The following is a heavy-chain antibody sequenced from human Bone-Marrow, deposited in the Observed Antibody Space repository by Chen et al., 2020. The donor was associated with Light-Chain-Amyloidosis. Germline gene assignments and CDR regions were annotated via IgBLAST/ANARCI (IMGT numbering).Heavy chain of an antibody. V-gene: IGHV3-7*01. CDR3: ARESSVAAPYYLDY. J-gene: IGHJ4*02. Sequence: EVRLVESGGGLVQPGGSLRLSCAASGFTFSRYFMSWVRQAPGKGLEWVAKRREDGNEKYYVQSVKGRFTISRDNAKNAVYLQMHSLGAEDSAIYFCARESSVAAPYYLDYWGQGIRVTVSA. CDR1: GFTFSRYF. D-gene: IGHD6-25*01. CDR2: RREDGNEK.